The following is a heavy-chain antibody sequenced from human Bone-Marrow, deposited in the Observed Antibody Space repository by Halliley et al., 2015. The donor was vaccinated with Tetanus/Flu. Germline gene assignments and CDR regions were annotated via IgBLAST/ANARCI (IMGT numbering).Heavy chain of an antibody. CDR2: INNDGSGP. D-gene: IGHD2-2*01. Sequence: SLRLSCAASGFTFSNSWMHWVRQAPGKGLMWVSRINNDGSGPVYADSVKGRFTISRDNAKNTLYLQMNGLRAEDTAVYYCATVGPYQALSLDTWGQGILVTVSS. V-gene: IGHV3-74*01. CDR1: GFTFSNSW. J-gene: IGHJ5*02. CDR3: ATVGPYQALSLDT.